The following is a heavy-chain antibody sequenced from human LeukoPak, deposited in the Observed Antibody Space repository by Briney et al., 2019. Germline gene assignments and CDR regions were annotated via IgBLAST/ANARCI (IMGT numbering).Heavy chain of an antibody. CDR3: ARATPSFGRNIEKCFDY. V-gene: IGHV1-18*01. CDR1: AYSFTRYG. D-gene: IGHD1-26*01. CDR2: ISGSTGNT. J-gene: IGHJ4*02. Sequence: ASVKVSCKASAYSFTRYGVSWVRQAPGQGLEWMGWISGSTGNTKYVEKFQGRLTVTADTSTGTAYLDLTKLRIDDTAVYFCARATPSFGRNIEKCFDYWGQGTLVTVSS.